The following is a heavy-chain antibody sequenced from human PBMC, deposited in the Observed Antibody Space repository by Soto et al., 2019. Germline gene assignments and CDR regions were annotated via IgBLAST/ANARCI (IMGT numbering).Heavy chain of an antibody. CDR1: GGLFSVFS. Sequence: QVQLVQSGAEVKKPGSSVKVSCKTSGGLFSVFSFNWVRQAPGQGLEWMGGVLPITGSTDYAQKFQGRRTITADRSTSTIYMEWSRLTSDDTANYYCATIRVRGGPLRFEDGGQGTLLSVSS. J-gene: IGHJ4*01. CDR2: VLPITGST. D-gene: IGHD5-12*01. V-gene: IGHV1-69*06. CDR3: ATIRVRGGPLRFED.